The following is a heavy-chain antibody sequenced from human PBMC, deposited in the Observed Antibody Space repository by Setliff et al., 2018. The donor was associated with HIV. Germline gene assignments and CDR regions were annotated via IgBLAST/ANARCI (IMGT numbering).Heavy chain of an antibody. J-gene: IGHJ4*02. CDR1: GYTFTSYG. Sequence: SVKVSCKASGYTFTSYGISWVRQAPGQGLEWMGWISAYNGNTNYAQKFQGRVTVTTDTSTSTAYMEVRSLRSDDTAVYYCARGAARGNSFDYWGQGTLVTVSS. D-gene: IGHD6-6*01. CDR2: ISAYNGNT. V-gene: IGHV1-18*01. CDR3: ARGAARGNSFDY.